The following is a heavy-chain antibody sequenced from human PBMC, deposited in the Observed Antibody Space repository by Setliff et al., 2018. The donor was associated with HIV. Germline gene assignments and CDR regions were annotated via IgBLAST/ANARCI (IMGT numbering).Heavy chain of an antibody. CDR2: IYYSGST. V-gene: IGHV4-59*11. D-gene: IGHD2-2*01. J-gene: IGHJ3*01. Sequence: SETLSLTCTVSGGSISGHYWSWIRQPSGMGLEWVGYIYYSGSTYSNPSLMSRAAMSVDTSKNQFSLELRSVTVADTAVYFCAREDASGNHAFDFWGQGKMVT. CDR1: GGSISGHY. CDR3: AREDASGNHAFDF.